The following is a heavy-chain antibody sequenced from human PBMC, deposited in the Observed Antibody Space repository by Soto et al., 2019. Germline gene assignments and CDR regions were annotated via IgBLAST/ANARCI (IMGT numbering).Heavy chain of an antibody. Sequence: GASVKVSCKASGDTLSHYGVSWLRQVPGKGLEWMGGTTAILGTRDYAQKFQGRMTITSDESTTTSYMELNSLTSDDTAVYYCAAGDSSDTGDHWGQGTLVTVSS. D-gene: IGHD5-18*01. CDR2: TTAILGTR. J-gene: IGHJ4*02. CDR1: GDTLSHYG. CDR3: AAGDSSDTGDH. V-gene: IGHV1-69*13.